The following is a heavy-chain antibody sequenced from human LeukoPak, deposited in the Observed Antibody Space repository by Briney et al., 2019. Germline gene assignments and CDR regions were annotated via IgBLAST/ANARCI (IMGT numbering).Heavy chain of an antibody. CDR3: AREQYCGGDCYRRTVFDY. CDR1: GYTFTGYY. V-gene: IGHV1-2*02. CDR2: INPNSGGT. Sequence: ASVKVSCKSSGYTFTGYYMHWVRQAPGQGLEWMGWINPNSGGTNYAQKFQGRVTMTRDTSISTAYMELSRLRSGDTAVYYCAREQYCGGDCYRRTVFDYWGQGTLVTVSS. D-gene: IGHD2-21*02. J-gene: IGHJ4*02.